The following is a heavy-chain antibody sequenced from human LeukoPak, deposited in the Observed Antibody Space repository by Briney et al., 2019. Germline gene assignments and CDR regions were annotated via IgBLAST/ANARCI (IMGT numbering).Heavy chain of an antibody. CDR2: IIPIFGTA. Sequence: SVKVSCKASGGTFSSYAISWVRQAPGQGLEWMGGIIPIFGTANYAQKFQGRVTITADKSTSTAYMELSSLRSEDTAVYYCEASLYSGYDWGDNWFDPWGQGTLVTVSS. V-gene: IGHV1-69*06. J-gene: IGHJ5*02. CDR1: GGTFSSYA. CDR3: EASLYSGYDWGDNWFDP. D-gene: IGHD5-12*01.